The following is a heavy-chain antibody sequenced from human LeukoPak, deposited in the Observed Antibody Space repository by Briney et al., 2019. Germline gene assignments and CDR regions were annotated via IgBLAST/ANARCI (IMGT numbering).Heavy chain of an antibody. CDR3: ARELTDTATTRFDY. CDR1: GYTFTGYY. J-gene: IGHJ4*02. CDR2: INPNSGGT. Sequence: ASVKVSCKASGYTFTGYYMHWVRQAPGQGLEWMGRINPNSGGTNYAQKCQGRVTMTRDTSISTAYMELSRLRSDDTAVYYCARELTDTATTRFDYWGQGTLVTVSS. D-gene: IGHD5-18*01. V-gene: IGHV1-2*06.